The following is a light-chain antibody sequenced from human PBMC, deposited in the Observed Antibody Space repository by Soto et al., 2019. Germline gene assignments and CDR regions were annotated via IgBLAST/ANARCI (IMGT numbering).Light chain of an antibody. J-gene: IGKJ1*01. CDR2: GAS. CDR1: QTVTRN. V-gene: IGKV3-15*01. Sequence: EIVMTQSPASLSVSPGERATLSCRASQTVTRNLAWYQQKPGQAPRLLIYGASTRATGIPARFSGSGSGTEFTLTISSLQSEDSAVYYCQQYNNWPPATFGQGTTVEIK. CDR3: QQYNNWPPAT.